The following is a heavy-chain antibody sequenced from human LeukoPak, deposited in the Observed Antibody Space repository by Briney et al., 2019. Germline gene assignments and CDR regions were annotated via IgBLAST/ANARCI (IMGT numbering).Heavy chain of an antibody. D-gene: IGHD3-22*01. Sequence: GGSLRLSCAASGFTISTNYMSWVRQAPGKGLEWVSVMNTGGSTYYADSVKGRFTISRDNSKNTLYLQMNSLRAEDTALYYCARAPFYYDSSGYPYFDGWGQGTLVTVSS. CDR2: MNTGGST. CDR1: GFTISTNY. J-gene: IGHJ4*02. CDR3: ARAPFYYDSSGYPYFDG. V-gene: IGHV3-53*01.